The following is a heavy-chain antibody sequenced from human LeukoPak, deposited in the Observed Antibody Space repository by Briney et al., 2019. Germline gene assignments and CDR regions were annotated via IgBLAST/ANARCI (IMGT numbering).Heavy chain of an antibody. CDR3: ASTPLSDLDI. J-gene: IGHJ3*02. V-gene: IGHV4-59*01. Sequence: SETLSLTCSVTGVSITDYYWSWIRQPPGKGLEWIGYIYYKGYTNYSPSLKSRVTISMDTSKSQFSLKLRSVTAADTAVYYCASTPLSDLDIWGQGTMAIVSS. CDR2: IYYKGYT. CDR1: GVSITDYY.